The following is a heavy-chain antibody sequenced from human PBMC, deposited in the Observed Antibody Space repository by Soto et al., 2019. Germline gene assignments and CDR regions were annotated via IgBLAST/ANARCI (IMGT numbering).Heavy chain of an antibody. J-gene: IGHJ5*02. CDR2: IYYTGIT. Sequence: SETLSLTYTVSGGSVSGVDYFWSWIRQSPGKGLEWIGYIYYTGITHLNPSLKSRLTMAVDTSKNELSLKLTSVSAADTAVYFCAREERKGIISWFDPWGQGTPVTVSS. V-gene: IGHV4-30-4*01. D-gene: IGHD2-21*01. CDR3: AREERKGIISWFDP. CDR1: GGSVSGVDYF.